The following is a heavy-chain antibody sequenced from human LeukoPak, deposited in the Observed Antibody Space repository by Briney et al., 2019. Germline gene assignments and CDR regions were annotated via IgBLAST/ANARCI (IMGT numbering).Heavy chain of an antibody. D-gene: IGHD5-12*01. CDR3: ARDLGHTGYDLYDY. CDR2: ISYDGSNK. V-gene: IGHV3-30*04. Sequence: GRSLRLSCAASGFTFSSYATHWVRQAPGKGLEWVAVISYDGSNKYYADSVKGRFTISRDNAKNSLYLEMNSLRVEDTAVYYCARDLGHTGYDLYDYWGQGTLVTVSS. CDR1: GFTFSSYA. J-gene: IGHJ4*02.